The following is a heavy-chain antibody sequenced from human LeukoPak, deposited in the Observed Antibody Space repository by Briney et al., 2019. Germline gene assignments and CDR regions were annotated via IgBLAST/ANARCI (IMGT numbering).Heavy chain of an antibody. CDR2: IYHSGST. D-gene: IGHD1-1*01. J-gene: IGHJ4*02. Sequence: PSETLSLTCAVSGGSISSSNWWSWVRQPPGKGLEWIGEIYHSGSTNYNPSLKSRITISQDTSKNQFSLKVSSVTAADAAAYYCTREEGGTTVDYWGQGTLVTVSS. V-gene: IGHV4-4*02. CDR3: TREEGGTTVDY. CDR1: GGSISSSNW.